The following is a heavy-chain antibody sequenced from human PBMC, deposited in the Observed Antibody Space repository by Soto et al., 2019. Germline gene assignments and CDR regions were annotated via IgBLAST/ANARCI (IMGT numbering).Heavy chain of an antibody. Sequence: PSETLSLTCTVSGGSISSYYWSWIRQPPGKGLEWIGYIYYSGSTNYNPSLKSRVTISVDTSKNQFSLKLSSVTAADTAVYYCARLSSGYDILTGYYFWFDPWGQGTLVTVSS. CDR1: GGSISSYY. CDR3: ARLSSGYDILTGYYFWFDP. D-gene: IGHD3-9*01. V-gene: IGHV4-59*08. CDR2: IYYSGST. J-gene: IGHJ5*02.